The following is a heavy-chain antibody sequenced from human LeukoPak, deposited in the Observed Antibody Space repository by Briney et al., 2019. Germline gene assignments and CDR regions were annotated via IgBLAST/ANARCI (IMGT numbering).Heavy chain of an antibody. CDR3: ARMNRWRGAFDI. CDR1: GGSISSSYW. J-gene: IGHJ3*02. CDR2: VYHSGST. V-gene: IGHV4-4*02. D-gene: IGHD4-23*01. Sequence: PSETLSLTCAVSGGSISSSYWWSWVRQPPGKRLEWIGEVYHSGSTNYNPSLKSRVTISVDKSKNQFSLKLSSVTAADTAVYYCARMNRWRGAFDIWGQGTMVTVSS.